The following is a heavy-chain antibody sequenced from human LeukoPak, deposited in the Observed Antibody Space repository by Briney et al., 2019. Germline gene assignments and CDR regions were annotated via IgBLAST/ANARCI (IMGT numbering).Heavy chain of an antibody. Sequence: GGSLRLSCEASGFSFSSYSMNWVRQAPEKGLEWVSSISSSSSYRYYADSVKGRFTISRDNAKNSLYLEMNSLRAEDTAVYFCVRDRSGSYPYYFDFWGQGTLVTASS. V-gene: IGHV3-21*01. CDR1: GFSFSSYS. CDR2: ISSSSSYR. D-gene: IGHD1-26*01. CDR3: VRDRSGSYPYYFDF. J-gene: IGHJ4*02.